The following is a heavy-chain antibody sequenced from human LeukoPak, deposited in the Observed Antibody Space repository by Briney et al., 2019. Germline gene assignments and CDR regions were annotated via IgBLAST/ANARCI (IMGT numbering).Heavy chain of an antibody. Sequence: PSETLSLTCTVSGGSISSYHWSWIRQPAGKGLEWVGRIYTSGDTNYNPSLKSRVTMSVDASKNQFSLNLISVTAADTAVYYCASDSSGYYSWDYWGQGTLVTVSS. J-gene: IGHJ4*02. CDR3: ASDSSGYYSWDY. CDR2: IYTSGDT. D-gene: IGHD3-22*01. V-gene: IGHV4-4*07. CDR1: GGSISSYH.